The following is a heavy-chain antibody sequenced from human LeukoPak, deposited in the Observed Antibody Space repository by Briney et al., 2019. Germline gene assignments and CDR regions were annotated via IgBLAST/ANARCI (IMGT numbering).Heavy chain of an antibody. Sequence: PSETLSLTCTVSGASISGYYWSWIRQPPGKGLEWIGYIDYSGNTNYNPSLKSRVTISVDTSKNQFSVKRTSVTAADTAMYYCARRNFYDTTGYQFDYWGQGALVTVSS. CDR1: GASISGYY. D-gene: IGHD3-22*01. V-gene: IGHV4-59*08. CDR3: ARRNFYDTTGYQFDY. J-gene: IGHJ4*02. CDR2: IDYSGNT.